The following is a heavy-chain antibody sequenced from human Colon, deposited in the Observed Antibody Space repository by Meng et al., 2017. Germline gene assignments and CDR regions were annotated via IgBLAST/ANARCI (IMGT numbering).Heavy chain of an antibody. V-gene: IGHV4-4*02. D-gene: IGHD1-26*01. Sequence: VPLQESGPGLVKPSGTLSLTCAVSGGSISSTNWWSWIRQSPGKGLEWIGEISQSGSSNYNPSLKSRVTMSLDKFKNHFFLNLSSVSAADTAVYYCAREDGSIGFTPAGQWGQGTLVTVSS. CDR1: GGSISSTNW. J-gene: IGHJ1*01. CDR2: ISQSGSS. CDR3: AREDGSIGFTPAGQ.